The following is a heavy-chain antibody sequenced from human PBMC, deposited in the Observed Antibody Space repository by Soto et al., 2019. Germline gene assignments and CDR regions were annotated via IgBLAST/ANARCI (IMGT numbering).Heavy chain of an antibody. CDR2: IHYSGNT. CDR1: GGSINSCDYS. D-gene: IGHD2-8*01. V-gene: IGHV4-30-2*01. CDR3: ARQIMGTSYYFDS. Sequence: SETLSLTCAVSGGSINSCDYSWTWIWQPPGKGLEWIGYIHYSGNTYSNPSLRSRVTMSADRSKNQFSLKLTSVTAADAAVYYCARQIMGTSYYFDSWGQGALVTVSS. J-gene: IGHJ4*02.